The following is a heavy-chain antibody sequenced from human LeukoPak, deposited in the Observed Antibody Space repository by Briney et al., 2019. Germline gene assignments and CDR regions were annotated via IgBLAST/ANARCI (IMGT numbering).Heavy chain of an antibody. CDR2: IWYDGSNK. V-gene: IGHV3-33*01. Sequence: GGSLRLSCAASGFTFSSYGMHWVRQAPGKGLEWVAVIWYDGSNKYYADSVKGRFTISRDNTRNSLYLQMNSLRAEDTAVYYCTRGTPFGAYWGQGTLVTVSS. D-gene: IGHD3-3*01. J-gene: IGHJ4*02. CDR1: GFTFSSYG. CDR3: TRGTPFGAY.